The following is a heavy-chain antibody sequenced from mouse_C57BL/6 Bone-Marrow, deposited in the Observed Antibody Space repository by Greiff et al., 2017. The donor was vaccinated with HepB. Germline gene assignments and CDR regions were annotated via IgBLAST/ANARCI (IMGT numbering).Heavy chain of an antibody. CDR2: IYPRSGNT. Sequence: VMLVESGAELARPGASVKLSCKASGYTFTSYGISWVKQRTGQGLEWIGEIYPRSGNTYYNEKFKGKATLTADKSSSTAYMELRSLTSEDSAVYFCARLGYYFDYWGQGTTLTVSS. D-gene: IGHD4-1*01. CDR1: GYTFTSYG. V-gene: IGHV1-81*01. J-gene: IGHJ2*01. CDR3: ARLGYYFDY.